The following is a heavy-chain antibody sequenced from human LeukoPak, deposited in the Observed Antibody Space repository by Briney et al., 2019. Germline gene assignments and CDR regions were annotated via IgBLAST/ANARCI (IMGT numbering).Heavy chain of an antibody. D-gene: IGHD3-22*01. CDR2: IYHSGST. Sequence: PGGSLRLSCAASGFTFSSYEMNWVRQAPGKGLEWIGNIYHSGSTNYSPSLKGRVTISVDTSKNQFSLKLSSVTAADTAVYFCAREDYYNSGGYYLDYWGQGTLVTVSS. V-gene: IGHV4-59*08. J-gene: IGHJ4*02. CDR1: GFTFSSYE. CDR3: AREDYYNSGGYYLDY.